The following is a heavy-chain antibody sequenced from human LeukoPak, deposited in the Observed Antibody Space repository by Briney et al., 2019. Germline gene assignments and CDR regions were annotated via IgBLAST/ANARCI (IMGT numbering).Heavy chain of an antibody. Sequence: GGSLRLSCAASGFTFSSYDMHWVRQATGKGLEWVSGIGSAGDTYYPDSVKGRFTISRDNAKNSLYLQMNSLRAGDTAVYYCARVLPKYFDFLTGFYYHYGMDVWGQGTTVTVSS. J-gene: IGHJ6*02. CDR3: ARVLPKYFDFLTGFYYHYGMDV. V-gene: IGHV3-13*01. D-gene: IGHD3-9*01. CDR2: IGSAGDT. CDR1: GFTFSSYD.